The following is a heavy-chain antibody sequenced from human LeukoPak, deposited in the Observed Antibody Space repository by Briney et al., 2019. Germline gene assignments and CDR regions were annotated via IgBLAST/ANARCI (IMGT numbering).Heavy chain of an antibody. J-gene: IGHJ4*02. CDR1: GYTFTSYG. D-gene: IGHD3-9*01. CDR3: ARAGYDLLTLAPDPANDY. CDR2: IIAYNGNT. Sequence: ASVKVSCKASGYTFTSYGFNWVRQAPGQGLEWMEWIIAYNGNTNYAQKLQGRVTMTTDTSTSTAYMELRSLRSDDTAVYYCARAGYDLLTLAPDPANDYWGQGTLVTVSS. V-gene: IGHV1-18*01.